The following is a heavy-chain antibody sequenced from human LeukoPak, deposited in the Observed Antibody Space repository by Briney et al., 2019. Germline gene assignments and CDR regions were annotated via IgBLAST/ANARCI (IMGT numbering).Heavy chain of an antibody. Sequence: RSSETPSLTCTVSGGSISSYYWSWIRQPPVKGLEWIGYIYYSGSTNYNPSLKSRVTISVDTSKNQFSLKLSSVTAADTAVYYCARVLAYCGGECYYDAFDIWGQGTMVTVSS. V-gene: IGHV4-59*01. D-gene: IGHD2-21*01. CDR1: GGSISSYY. CDR2: IYYSGST. CDR3: ARVLAYCGGECYYDAFDI. J-gene: IGHJ3*02.